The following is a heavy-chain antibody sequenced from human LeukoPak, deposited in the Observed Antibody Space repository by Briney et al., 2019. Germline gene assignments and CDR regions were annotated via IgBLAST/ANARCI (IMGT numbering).Heavy chain of an antibody. J-gene: IGHJ4*02. D-gene: IGHD5-12*01. CDR1: GYTLTELS. CDR2: FDPEDGET. CDR3: TRDRGYDYFFDY. Sequence: ASVKVSCKVSGYTLTELSMHWVRQAPGKGLEWMGGFDPEDGETIYAQKFQGRVTMTEDTSTDTAYMELSRLRSDDTAVYYCTRDRGYDYFFDYWGQGTLVTVSS. V-gene: IGHV1-24*01.